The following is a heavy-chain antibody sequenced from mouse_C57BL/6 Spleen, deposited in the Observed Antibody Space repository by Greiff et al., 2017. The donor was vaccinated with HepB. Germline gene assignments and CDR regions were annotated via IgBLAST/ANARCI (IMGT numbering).Heavy chain of an antibody. J-gene: IGHJ2*01. CDR3: ARELDGVDY. CDR1: GYTFTSYW. Sequence: QVQLKQPGAELVMPGASVKLSCKASGYTFTSYWMHWVKQRPGQGLEWIGEIDPSDSYTNYNQKFKGKSTLTVDKSSSTAYMQLSSLTSEDSAVYYCARELDGVDYWGQGTTLTVSS. CDR2: IDPSDSYT. D-gene: IGHD4-1*01. V-gene: IGHV1-69*01.